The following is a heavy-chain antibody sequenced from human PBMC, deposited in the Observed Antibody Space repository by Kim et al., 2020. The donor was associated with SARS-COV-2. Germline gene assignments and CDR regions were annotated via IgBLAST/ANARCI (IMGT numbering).Heavy chain of an antibody. CDR3: ARDLRYSGRFDY. CDR1: GYTFTSYA. V-gene: IGHV1-3*01. Sequence: ASVKVSCKASGYTFTSYAMHWVRQAPGQRLEWMGWINAGNGNTKYSQKFQGRVTITRDTSASTAYMELSSLRSEDTAVYYCARDLRYSGRFDYWGQGTLVTVSS. J-gene: IGHJ4*02. D-gene: IGHD5-12*01. CDR2: INAGNGNT.